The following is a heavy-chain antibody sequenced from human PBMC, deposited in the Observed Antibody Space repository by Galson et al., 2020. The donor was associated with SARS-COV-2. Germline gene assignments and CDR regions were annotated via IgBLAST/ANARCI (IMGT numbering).Heavy chain of an antibody. CDR2: LKQDGSEK. V-gene: IGHV3-7*01. CDR1: GFTFSSPW. D-gene: IGHD6-13*01. Sequence: GGSLRLSCVASGFTFSSPWMSWVRQAPGKGLEWVANLKQDGSEKYYVDSVKGRFTISRDNAKNSLYLQMNSLRAEDTAVYYCARVSIAAPGADYWGQGTLVTVSS. CDR3: ARVSIAAPGADY. J-gene: IGHJ4*02.